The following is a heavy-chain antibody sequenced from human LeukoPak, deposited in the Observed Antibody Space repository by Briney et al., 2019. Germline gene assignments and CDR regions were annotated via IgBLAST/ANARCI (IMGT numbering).Heavy chain of an antibody. J-gene: IGHJ6*03. Sequence: ASVKVSCKASGYTFTSYGISWVRQAPGQGLEWMGIINPSGGSTSYAQKFQGRVTMTRDMSTSTVYMELSSLRSEDTAVYYCARDPQGEGYYYYYMDVWGKGTTVTVSS. CDR3: ARDPQGEGYYYYYMDV. D-gene: IGHD3-10*01. CDR2: INPSGGST. V-gene: IGHV1-46*01. CDR1: GYTFTSYG.